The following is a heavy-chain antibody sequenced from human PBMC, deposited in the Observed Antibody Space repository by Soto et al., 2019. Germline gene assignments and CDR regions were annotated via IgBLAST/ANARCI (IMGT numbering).Heavy chain of an antibody. D-gene: IGHD2-15*01. J-gene: IGHJ6*02. Sequence: GVSLRVSCVVAGVTFSTYWMSWVRQAPGKGLEWVAYMSLDGSNKDYVDSVKGRFTISRDNARNSLYLQVNSLRAEDTAVYYCARDYSRYYGMDVWGQGTTVTVSS. CDR2: MSLDGSNK. V-gene: IGHV3-7*01. CDR1: GVTFSTYW. CDR3: ARDYSRYYGMDV.